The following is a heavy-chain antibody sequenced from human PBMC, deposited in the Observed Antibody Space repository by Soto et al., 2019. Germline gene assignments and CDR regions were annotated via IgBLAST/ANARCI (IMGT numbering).Heavy chain of an antibody. CDR2: INHSGST. D-gene: IGHD3-10*01. V-gene: IGHV4-34*01. Sequence: SETLSLTCAVYGGSFSGYYWSWIRQPPGMGLEWIGEINHSGSTNYNPSLKSRVTISVDTSKNQFSLKLSSVTAADTAVYYCARALRGYYGSGSYYGPWGQGTLVTVSS. CDR1: GGSFSGYY. CDR3: ARALRGYYGSGSYYGP. J-gene: IGHJ5*02.